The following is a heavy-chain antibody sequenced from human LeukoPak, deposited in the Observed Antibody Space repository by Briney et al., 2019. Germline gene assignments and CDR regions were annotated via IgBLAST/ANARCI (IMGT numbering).Heavy chain of an antibody. D-gene: IGHD3-10*01. CDR1: GFTFSNAW. CDR2: IKGKTDGGTT. CDR3: TTGAHYYGSGSYYNVHYYYMDV. J-gene: IGHJ6*03. Sequence: PGGSLRLSCAASGFTFSNAWMSWVRQAPGKGLEWVGRIKGKTDGGTTDYAAPVKGRFTISRDDSKNTLYLQMNSLKTEDTAVYYCTTGAHYYGSGSYYNVHYYYMDVWGKGTTVTVSS. V-gene: IGHV3-15*01.